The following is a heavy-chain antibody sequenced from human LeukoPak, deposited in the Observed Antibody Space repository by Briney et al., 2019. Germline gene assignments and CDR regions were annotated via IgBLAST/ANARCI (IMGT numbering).Heavy chain of an antibody. D-gene: IGHD1-26*01. CDR1: GFTFNNYP. CDR3: ARDFNSGSYYPSFDY. CDR2: IGDKGVDT. Sequence: SGGSLRLSCAASGFTFNNYPMSWVRQAPGKGLEWVAAIGDKGVDTKYADSAKGRFTISRDNSKNTLYLQMNSLRAEDTAVYYCARDFNSGSYYPSFDYWGQGTLVTVSS. J-gene: IGHJ4*02. V-gene: IGHV3-23*01.